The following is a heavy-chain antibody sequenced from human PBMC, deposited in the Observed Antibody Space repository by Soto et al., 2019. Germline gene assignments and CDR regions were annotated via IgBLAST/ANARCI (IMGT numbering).Heavy chain of an antibody. CDR1: GYTFTSYG. J-gene: IGHJ3*02. CDR3: ARACSSTSCYAGAFDI. V-gene: IGHV1-18*01. Sequence: QVQLVQSGAEVKKPGASVKVSCKASGYTFTSYGISWVRQAPGQGLEWMGWISAYNGNTNYAQKLQGRVNMTTDTSTSTAYMELRSLRSDDTDVYYCARACSSTSCYAGAFDIWGQGTMVTVSS. D-gene: IGHD2-2*01. CDR2: ISAYNGNT.